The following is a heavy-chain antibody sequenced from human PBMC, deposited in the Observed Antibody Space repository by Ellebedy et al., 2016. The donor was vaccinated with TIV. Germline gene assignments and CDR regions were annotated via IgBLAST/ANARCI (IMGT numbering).Heavy chain of an antibody. Sequence: GGSLRLSCGASGFSFRSYWMTWVRQAPGKGLEWVANINQGGSDKYYVDSVKGRFTVSRYNAQNSLCLQMNSLRAEDTAVYYCATDGSYGDYRSPTHAFEMWGQGTLVTVSS. D-gene: IGHD4-17*01. J-gene: IGHJ3*02. CDR1: GFSFRSYW. V-gene: IGHV3-7*01. CDR2: INQGGSDK. CDR3: ATDGSYGDYRSPTHAFEM.